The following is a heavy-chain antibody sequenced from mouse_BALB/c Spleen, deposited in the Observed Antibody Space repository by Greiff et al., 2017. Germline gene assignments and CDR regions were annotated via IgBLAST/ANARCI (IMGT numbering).Heavy chain of an antibody. V-gene: IGHV2-9-2*01. Sequence: VMLVESGPGLVAPSQSLSITCTVSGFSLTSYDISWIRQPPGKGLEWLGVIWTGGGTNYNSAFMSRLSISKDNSKSQVFLKMNSLQTDDTAIYYCVRAYDYYAMDYWGQGTSVTVSS. J-gene: IGHJ4*01. CDR3: VRAYDYYAMDY. D-gene: IGHD6-5*01. CDR2: IWTGGGT. CDR1: GFSLTSYD.